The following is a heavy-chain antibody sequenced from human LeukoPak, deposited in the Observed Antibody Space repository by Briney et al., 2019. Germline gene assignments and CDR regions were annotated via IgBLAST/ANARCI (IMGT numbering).Heavy chain of an antibody. Sequence: ASVKVSCKASGYTFTSNYIHWVRQAPGQGLEWMGMIYPRDGSTSYAQKFQGRVTMTRDTSTSTVYMELSSLRSEDTAVYYCARGTTSQWELDYWGQGTLVTVSS. CDR1: GYTFTSNY. D-gene: IGHD1-26*01. V-gene: IGHV1-46*01. J-gene: IGHJ4*02. CDR2: IYPRDGST. CDR3: ARGTTSQWELDY.